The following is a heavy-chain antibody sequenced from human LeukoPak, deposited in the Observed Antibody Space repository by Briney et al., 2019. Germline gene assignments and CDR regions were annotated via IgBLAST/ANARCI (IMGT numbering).Heavy chain of an antibody. V-gene: IGHV1-69*13. CDR2: IIPIFGTA. Sequence: SVKVSCKASGGTFSSYAISWVRQAPGQGLEWMGGIIPIFGTANYAQKFQGRVTITADESTSTAYMELSSLRSEDTVVYYCARDLSTMVAIGFDYWGQGTLVTVSS. D-gene: IGHD3-10*01. J-gene: IGHJ4*02. CDR1: GGTFSSYA. CDR3: ARDLSTMVAIGFDY.